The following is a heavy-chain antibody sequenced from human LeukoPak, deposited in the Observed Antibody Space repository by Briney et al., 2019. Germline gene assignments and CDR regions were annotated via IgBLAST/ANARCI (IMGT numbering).Heavy chain of an antibody. CDR3: ARVGFLDDSSGYYDDY. CDR1: GGSISSYY. V-gene: IGHV4-59*01. J-gene: IGHJ4*02. Sequence: PSETLSLTCTVSGGSISSYYWSWIRQPPGKGLEWIGYIYYSGSTNYNPSLKSRVTISVDTSKNQFSLKLSSVTAADTAVYYCARVGFLDDSSGYYDDYWGQGTLVTVSS. CDR2: IYYSGST. D-gene: IGHD3-22*01.